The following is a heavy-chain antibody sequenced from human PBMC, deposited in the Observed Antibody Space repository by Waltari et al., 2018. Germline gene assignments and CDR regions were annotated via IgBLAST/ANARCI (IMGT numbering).Heavy chain of an antibody. V-gene: IGHV3-53*01. CDR2: LYSGGNT. CDR3: ASGTATVSFEF. D-gene: IGHD1-1*01. CDR1: GLVVSRSF. J-gene: IGHJ4*02. Sequence: EVQLVESGGDLIQPGGSLRLSCAASGLVVSRSFVAWVRQAPGKGLGWVSILYSGGNTHFADSVKGRFTISRYDSRNTVYLQMNSLRAEDAALYYCASGTATVSFEFWGQGTQVTVSS.